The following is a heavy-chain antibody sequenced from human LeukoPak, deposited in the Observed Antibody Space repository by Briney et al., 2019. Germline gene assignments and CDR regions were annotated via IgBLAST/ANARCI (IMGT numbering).Heavy chain of an antibody. CDR1: GGSFSGYY. CDR2: INHSGST. CDR3: ARGRLAARHYFDY. D-gene: IGHD6-6*01. Sequence: SETLSLTCAVYGGSFSGYYWSWIRQPPGKGLEWIGEINHSGSTNYNPSLKSRVTISVDTSKNQFSLKLSSVTAADTAVYYCARGRLAARHYFDYWGQGPWSPSPQ. J-gene: IGHJ4*02. V-gene: IGHV4-34*01.